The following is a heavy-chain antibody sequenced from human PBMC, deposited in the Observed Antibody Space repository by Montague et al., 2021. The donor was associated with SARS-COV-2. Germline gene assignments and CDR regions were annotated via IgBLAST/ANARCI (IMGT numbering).Heavy chain of an antibody. J-gene: IGHJ4*02. V-gene: IGHV6-1*01. CDR2: RYYRSKWYY. CDR3: ARDPRYSLSWSFDY. Sequence: CAISGDSDCSDKLGRRWVRQTSASGPQWMGGRYYRSKWYYDYAVSVKSRMTISPDTSKNQFSLQPSSVTPEDRAVYYCARDPRYSLSWSFDYWGQGTLVTVSS. CDR1: GDSDCSDKLG. D-gene: IGHD6-13*01.